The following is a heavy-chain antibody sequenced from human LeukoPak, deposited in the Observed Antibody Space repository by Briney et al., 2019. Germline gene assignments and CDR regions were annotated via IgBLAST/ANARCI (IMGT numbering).Heavy chain of an antibody. J-gene: IGHJ4*02. Sequence: ASVKVSCKASGGTFSSYAISWVRQAPGQGLEWMGGIIPIFGTANYAQKFQGRVTITADESTSTAYMELSSLRSEDTAVYYCASDEAVRNSGWGFSDYRGQGTLVTVSS. CDR3: ASDEAVRNSGWGFSDY. CDR1: GGTFSSYA. D-gene: IGHD6-19*01. CDR2: IIPIFGTA. V-gene: IGHV1-69*13.